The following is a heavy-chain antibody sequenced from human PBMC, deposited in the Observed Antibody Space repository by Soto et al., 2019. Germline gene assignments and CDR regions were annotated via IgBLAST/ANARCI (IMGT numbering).Heavy chain of an antibody. CDR2: IYYSGST. CDR3: ARDHRPRGYSGPIDY. Sequence: QLQLQESGPGLVKPSETLSLTCTVSGGSISSSSYYWGWIRQPPGKGLEWIGSIYYSGSTYYNPSLKSRVNRAVDTSKNQCSLRLRAVHAAVTAVYYCARDHRPRGYSGPIDYWVQGTLVTVSS. CDR1: GGSISSSSYY. V-gene: IGHV4-39*02. J-gene: IGHJ4*02. D-gene: IGHD5-12*01.